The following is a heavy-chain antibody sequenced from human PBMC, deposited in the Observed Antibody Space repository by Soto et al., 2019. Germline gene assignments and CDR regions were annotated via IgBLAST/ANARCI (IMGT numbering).Heavy chain of an antibody. CDR3: ARYSTAQWELGFMGFDI. J-gene: IGHJ3*02. CDR1: GGSFSGYY. V-gene: IGHV4-34*01. Sequence: QVQLQQWGAGLLKPSETLSLTCTVSGGSFSGYYWSWIRQPPGQVLEWIGEINQSGGTNYNPSLKGRVITSVDTSKNQFSLKLSSVTAAETAVYYCARYSTAQWELGFMGFDIWGQGTMVTVSS. D-gene: IGHD1-26*01. CDR2: INQSGGT.